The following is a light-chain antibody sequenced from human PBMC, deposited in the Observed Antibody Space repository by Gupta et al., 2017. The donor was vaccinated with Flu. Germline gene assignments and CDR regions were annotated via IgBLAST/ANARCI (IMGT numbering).Light chain of an antibody. Sequence: NNIGSKSVHWYQQKPGQAPVLVVYDDSDRPSGIPERFSGSNSGNTATLTISRVEAGDEADYSCQVWDSSGHHPDVVFGGGTKLTVL. V-gene: IGLV3-21*02. J-gene: IGLJ2*01. CDR1: NIGSKS. CDR3: QVWDSSGHHPDVV. CDR2: DDS.